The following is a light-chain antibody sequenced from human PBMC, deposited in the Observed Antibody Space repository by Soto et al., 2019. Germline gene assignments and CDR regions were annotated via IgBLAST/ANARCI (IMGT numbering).Light chain of an antibody. J-gene: IGKJ1*01. CDR1: QSVGSSY. CDR3: QQYGSSPRT. V-gene: IGKV3-20*01. CDR2: GVS. Sequence: EVVLTQSPGTLSLSPGERATLSCRASQSVGSSYLAWYQRKPGQAPRLLIYGVSSRATGIPDRFSGSGSGTDFTLTISRLEPEDFAVYYCQQYGSSPRTFGQGTKVDIK.